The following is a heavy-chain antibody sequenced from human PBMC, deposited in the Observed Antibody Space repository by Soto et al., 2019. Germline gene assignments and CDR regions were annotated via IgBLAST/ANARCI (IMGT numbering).Heavy chain of an antibody. CDR2: IYYSGST. D-gene: IGHD3-9*01. CDR1: GCSIISYY. J-gene: IGHJ4*02. CDR3: ARFPFVNGFDWLDVCFDC. Sequence: LSLTCTVSGCSIISYYWSWIRQPPGKGLEWIGYIYYSGSTNYNPSLKSRVTISVDTSKKQFSLKLSSVTAADTAVYYCARFPFVNGFDWLDVCFDCSGQGTLVTVSS. V-gene: IGHV4-59*01.